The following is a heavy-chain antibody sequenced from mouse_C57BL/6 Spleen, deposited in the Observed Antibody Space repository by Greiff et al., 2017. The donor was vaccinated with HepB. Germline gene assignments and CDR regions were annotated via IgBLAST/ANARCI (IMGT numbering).Heavy chain of an antibody. V-gene: IGHV14-1*01. Sequence: EVQLQQSGAELVRPGASVKLSCTASGFNIKDYYMHWVKQRPEQGLEWIGRIDPEDGDTEYAPKFQGKVTMTADTASNTAYLQLSSLTSEDTAVYYCTSVITTVPPFAYWGQGTLVTVSA. J-gene: IGHJ3*01. D-gene: IGHD1-1*01. CDR3: TSVITTVPPFAY. CDR1: GFNIKDYY. CDR2: IDPEDGDT.